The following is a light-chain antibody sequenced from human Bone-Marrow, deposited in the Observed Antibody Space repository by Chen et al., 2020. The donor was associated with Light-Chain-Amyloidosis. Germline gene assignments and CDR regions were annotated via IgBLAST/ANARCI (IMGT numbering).Light chain of an antibody. CDR1: SSNIGKNY. V-gene: IGLV1-51*01. Sequence: QSSLTQPPSLSAAPGQNVTISCSGSSSNIGKNYVSWYQQLPGPAPKLLIYDSNKRPSGIPDRFSGTQSRTAAALGIPGLQTGDEADYYCGAWDISLSGRVFGGGTRLTVL. CDR3: GAWDISLSGRV. J-gene: IGLJ3*02. CDR2: DSN.